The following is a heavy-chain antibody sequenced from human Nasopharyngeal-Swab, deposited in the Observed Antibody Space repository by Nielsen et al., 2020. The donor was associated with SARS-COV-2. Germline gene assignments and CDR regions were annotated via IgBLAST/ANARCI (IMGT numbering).Heavy chain of an antibody. Sequence: GGSLRLSCAASGFTFSSYAMSWVRQAPGQGLEWVSAISCSGGSTYYADSVKGRFTISRDNSKNTLYLQMNSLRAEDTAVYYCAKSFAALTSVSNFDYWGQGALVTVSS. CDR2: ISCSGGST. D-gene: IGHD4-17*01. CDR1: GFTFSSYA. CDR3: AKSFAALTSVSNFDY. V-gene: IGHV3-23*01. J-gene: IGHJ4*02.